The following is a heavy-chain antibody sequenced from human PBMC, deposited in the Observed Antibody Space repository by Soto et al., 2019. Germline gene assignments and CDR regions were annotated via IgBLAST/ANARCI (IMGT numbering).Heavy chain of an antibody. J-gene: IGHJ4*02. D-gene: IGHD3-10*01. CDR3: ARGRITMVRGVPRKTSYFDS. V-gene: IGHV4-34*01. Sequence: SETLSLTCAVYGGSFSGYYWSWIRQPPGKGLEWIGEINHSGSTNYNPSLKSRVTISVDTSKNQFSLKLSSVTAADTAVYYCARGRITMVRGVPRKTSYFDSWGQGTLVTVSS. CDR1: GGSFSGYY. CDR2: INHSGST.